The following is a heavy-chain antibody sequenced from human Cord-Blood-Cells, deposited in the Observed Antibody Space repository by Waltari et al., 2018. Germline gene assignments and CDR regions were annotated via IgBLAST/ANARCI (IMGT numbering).Heavy chain of an antibody. CDR2: ISSSSSYI. CDR3: AREGYSSGWYVY. D-gene: IGHD6-19*01. CDR1: GFTFSSYS. V-gene: IGHV3-21*01. Sequence: EVQLVESGGGLVKPGGSLRLSCAASGFTFSSYSMNWVRQAPGKGLEEVSSISSSSSYIYYADSVKGRFTISRDNAKNSLYLQMNSLRAEDTAVYYCAREGYSSGWYVYWGQGTLVTVSS. J-gene: IGHJ4*02.